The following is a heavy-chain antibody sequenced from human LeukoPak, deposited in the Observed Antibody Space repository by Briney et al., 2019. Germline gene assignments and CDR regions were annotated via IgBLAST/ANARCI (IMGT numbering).Heavy chain of an antibody. J-gene: IGHJ6*03. CDR2: IRTSGST. D-gene: IGHD3-3*01. CDR3: ATCDFWSGYHYMDV. V-gene: IGHV4-4*09. CDR1: GGSISSYY. Sequence: SETLSLTCTVSGGSISSYYWSWIRQPPGKGLEWIGYIRTSGSTNYNPSLKSRVTISVDTSKNQFSLKLSSVTAADTAVYYCATCDFWSGYHYMDVWGKGTTVTVSS.